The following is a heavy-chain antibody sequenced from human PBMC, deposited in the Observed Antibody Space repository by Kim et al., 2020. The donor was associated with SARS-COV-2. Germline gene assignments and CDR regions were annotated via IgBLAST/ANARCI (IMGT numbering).Heavy chain of an antibody. D-gene: IGHD2-15*01. Sequence: SETLSLTCAVYGGSFSGYYWSWIRQPPGKGLEWIGEINHSGSTNYNPSLKSRVTISVDTSKNQFSLKLSSVTAADTAVYYCARYLGYCSGGSCSYFDYWGQGTLVTVSS. CDR2: INHSGST. CDR3: ARYLGYCSGGSCSYFDY. J-gene: IGHJ4*02. V-gene: IGHV4-34*01. CDR1: GGSFSGYY.